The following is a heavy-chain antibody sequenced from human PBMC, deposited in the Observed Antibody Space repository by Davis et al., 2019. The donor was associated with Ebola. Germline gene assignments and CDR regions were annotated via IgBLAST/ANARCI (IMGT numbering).Heavy chain of an antibody. CDR3: AKKVRWYYFDY. CDR1: GFTFSSYA. CDR2: ISSNGGST. J-gene: IGHJ4*02. D-gene: IGHD6-13*01. Sequence: GESLKISCSASGFTFSSYAMHWVRQAPGKGLEYVSAISSNGGSTYYADSVKGRFTISRDNSKNTLYLQMNSLRAEDTAVYYCAKKVRWYYFDYWGQGTLVTVSS. V-gene: IGHV3-64*04.